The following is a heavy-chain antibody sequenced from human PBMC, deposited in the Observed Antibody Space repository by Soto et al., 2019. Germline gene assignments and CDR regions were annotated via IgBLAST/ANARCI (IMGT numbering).Heavy chain of an antibody. CDR1: GFTFANYA. CDR3: ANQGYYCSGSYAWGDFEY. V-gene: IGHV3-23*01. Sequence: EVQLLESGGGLVQPGGSLRLSCAASGFTFANYAMSWVRQAPVKGLELVSAISGIVATTHYADSGKGLFTVSRDNYKNALSLQLHSPRAEDAAVYYCANQGYYCSGSYAWGDFEYWGQGPLGTVS. CDR2: ISGIVATT. J-gene: IGHJ4*02. D-gene: IGHD3-10*01.